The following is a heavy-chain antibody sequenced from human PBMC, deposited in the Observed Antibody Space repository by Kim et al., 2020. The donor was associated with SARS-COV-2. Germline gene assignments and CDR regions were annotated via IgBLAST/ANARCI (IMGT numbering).Heavy chain of an antibody. Sequence: RYSPSLKSRRTITKDTSKNQVVLTMTNMDPVDTATYYCAHRHSVGTWFDPWGQGTLVTVSS. D-gene: IGHD2-2*01. CDR3: AHRHSVGTWFDP. V-gene: IGHV2-5*01. J-gene: IGHJ5*02.